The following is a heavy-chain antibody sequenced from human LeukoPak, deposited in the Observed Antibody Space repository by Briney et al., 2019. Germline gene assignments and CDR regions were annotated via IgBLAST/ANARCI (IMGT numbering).Heavy chain of an antibody. CDR2: ISGSGGST. D-gene: IGHD6-6*01. Sequence: GGSLRLSCAASGFTFSNYAMSWVRQAPGKGLEWVSAISGSGGSTYYADSVKGRFTISRDNSKNTLYLQMHSLRAEDTAVYYCAKAVPTIAARLCWFDPWGQGTLVTVSS. CDR3: AKAVPTIAARLCWFDP. V-gene: IGHV3-23*01. J-gene: IGHJ5*02. CDR1: GFTFSNYA.